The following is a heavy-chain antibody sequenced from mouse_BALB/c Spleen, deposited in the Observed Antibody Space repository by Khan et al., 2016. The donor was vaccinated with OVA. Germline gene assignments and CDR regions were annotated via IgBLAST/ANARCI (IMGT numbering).Heavy chain of an antibody. CDR2: IFPGTGTN. D-gene: IGHD2-1*01. Sequence: QVRLQQSGAELVKPGASVKLSCKTSGYTFTSYWIQWVKQRPGQGLGWIGQIFPGTGTNYYNENFKGKATLTVDTSSSTAYLQLRSLTSEDSAVCFCARGYFGNYEFVYWGQGTLVTVSP. V-gene: IGHV1S132*01. CDR1: GYTFTSYW. CDR3: ARGYFGNYEFVY. J-gene: IGHJ3*01.